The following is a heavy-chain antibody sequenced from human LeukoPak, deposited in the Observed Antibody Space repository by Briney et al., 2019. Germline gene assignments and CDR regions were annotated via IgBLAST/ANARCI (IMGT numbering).Heavy chain of an antibody. V-gene: IGHV4-4*09. CDR2: VFHTGST. CDR1: GGSIDTHY. J-gene: IGHJ4*02. CDR3: ARGAEGFDY. Sequence: SETLSLTCTVSGGSIDTHYWNWIRQPPGKGLEWIGYVFHTGSTNYNPSLKSRVTISVDTSKNQFSLKLSSVTAADTAVYYCARGAEGFDYWGQGTLVTVSS.